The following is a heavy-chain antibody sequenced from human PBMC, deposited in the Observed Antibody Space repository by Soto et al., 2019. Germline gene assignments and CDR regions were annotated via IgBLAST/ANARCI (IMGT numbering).Heavy chain of an antibody. J-gene: IGHJ5*02. CDR3: ARSVAGTTGWFDP. V-gene: IGHV4-30-4*01. D-gene: IGHD6-19*01. Sequence: PSETLSLPCTVSGGSISSGDYYWSWIRQPPGKGLEWIGYIYYSGSTYHNPSLKSRVTISVDTSKNQFSLKLRSVTAADTGVYYCARSVAGTTGWFDPWGQGTLVTVSS. CDR2: IYYSGST. CDR1: GGSISSGDYY.